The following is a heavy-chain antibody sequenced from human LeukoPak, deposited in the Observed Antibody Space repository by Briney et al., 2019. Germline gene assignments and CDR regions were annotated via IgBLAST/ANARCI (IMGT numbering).Heavy chain of an antibody. J-gene: IGHJ4*02. CDR1: GFTFSSYG. CDR3: AKDRARDGDRLYYFDY. Sequence: GGSLRLSCAASGFTFSSYGMHWVRQASGKGLEWVAFIRYDGSNKYYADSVKGRFTISRDNSKNTLYLQMNSLRAEDTAVYYCAKDRARDGDRLYYFDYWGQGTLVTVSS. V-gene: IGHV3-30*02. CDR2: IRYDGSNK. D-gene: IGHD3-10*01.